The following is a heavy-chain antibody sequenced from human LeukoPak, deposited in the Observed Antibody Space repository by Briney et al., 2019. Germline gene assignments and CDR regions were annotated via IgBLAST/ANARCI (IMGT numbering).Heavy chain of an antibody. D-gene: IGHD3-22*01. Sequence: GGSLGLSCAACGFAFSTYTTNWARQAPGKGLEWVASINSGGTTTHYAFSVKGRFTISRDNAQNVLYLQMNGLRGDDAAVYYCLRGDSRDFWGQGTLVTVSS. CDR3: LRGDSRDF. V-gene: IGHV3-21*06. J-gene: IGHJ4*02. CDR2: INSGGTTT. CDR1: GFAFSTYT.